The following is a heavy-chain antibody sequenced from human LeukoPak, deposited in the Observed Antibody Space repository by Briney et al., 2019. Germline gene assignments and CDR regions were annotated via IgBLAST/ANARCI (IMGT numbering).Heavy chain of an antibody. CDR1: GYTFTSYA. D-gene: IGHD6-6*01. CDR3: ARGSSSRLPYYHYMDV. J-gene: IGHJ6*03. CDR2: INAGNGNT. V-gene: IGHV1-3*03. Sequence: GASVKVSCKASGYTFTSYAMHWVRQAPGQRLEWMGWINAGNGNTKYSQELQGRVTITRDTYASTAYMELSSLRSEDMAVYYCARGSSSRLPYYHYMDVWGKGTTVTVSS.